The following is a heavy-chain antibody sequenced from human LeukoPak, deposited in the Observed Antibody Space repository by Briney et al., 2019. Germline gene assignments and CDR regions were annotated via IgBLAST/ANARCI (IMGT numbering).Heavy chain of an antibody. CDR2: INPSGGSR. J-gene: IGHJ4*02. CDR1: GYTFTRYY. D-gene: IGHD1-20*01. Sequence: ASVKVSCKASGYTFTRYYMHWVRQASGQGLEWMGIINPSGGSRTYAEQFQGRVTMTRDTSTSTGYMELSSLRSEDTAVYYCAGGLSQYNWNDGHWGQGTLVTVSS. CDR3: AGGLSQYNWNDGH. V-gene: IGHV1-46*01.